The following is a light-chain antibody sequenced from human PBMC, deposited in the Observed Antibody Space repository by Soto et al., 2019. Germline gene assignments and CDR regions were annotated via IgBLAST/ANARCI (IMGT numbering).Light chain of an antibody. J-gene: IGKJ2*02. CDR3: MQALQTPRT. CDR1: QPLLHSNGYNY. CDR2: LGS. Sequence: DVVMTQSPLSLPVTPGEPASISCRSSQPLLHSNGYNYLDWYLQRPGQSPQLLIFLGSNRASGVPDRFSGSGSGTDFTLKIRRVEAEDVGVYYCMQALQTPRTFGQGTKLEIK. V-gene: IGKV2-28*01.